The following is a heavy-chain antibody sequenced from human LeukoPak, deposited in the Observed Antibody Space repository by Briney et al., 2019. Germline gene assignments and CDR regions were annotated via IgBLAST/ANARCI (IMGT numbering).Heavy chain of an antibody. Sequence: SETLSLTCTVSGGSISCGDYYWSWIRQPPGKGLEWIGYIYYSGSTYYNPSLKSRVTISVDTSKNQFSLKLSSVTAADTAVYYCARSDTSKVGATLMDYWGQGTLVTASS. CDR1: GGSISCGDYY. J-gene: IGHJ4*02. CDR2: IYYSGST. CDR3: ARSDTSKVGATLMDY. V-gene: IGHV4-30-4*01. D-gene: IGHD1-26*01.